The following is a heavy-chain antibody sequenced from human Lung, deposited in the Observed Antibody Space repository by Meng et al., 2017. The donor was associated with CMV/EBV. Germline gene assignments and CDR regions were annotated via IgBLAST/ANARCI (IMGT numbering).Heavy chain of an antibody. CDR1: GFTFSSNS. Sequence: GGSLGPXCPPSGFTFSSNSMNWVRQAPGKGLEWVSSISSSSSYIYYADSVEGRFTISRDNAKNSLYLQMNSLRAEDTAVYYCARSDDFWSGYYRGSRDYYYYGMDFXGQGXTVTVSS. CDR2: ISSSSSYI. D-gene: IGHD3-3*01. CDR3: ARSDDFWSGYYRGSRDYYYYGMDF. V-gene: IGHV3-21*01. J-gene: IGHJ6*02.